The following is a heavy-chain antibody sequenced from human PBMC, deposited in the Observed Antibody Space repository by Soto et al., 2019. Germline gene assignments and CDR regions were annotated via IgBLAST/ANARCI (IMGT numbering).Heavy chain of an antibody. CDR2: ISAYNGNT. CDR1: GYTFASYA. V-gene: IGHV1-18*01. Sequence: QVQLVQSGAEVKKPGASVKVSCKASGYTFASYAISWMRQAPGQGLEWKGWISAYNGNTNYAQKLQGIVTMTTDTSTGTAYMELRRLRSDDTDVYYCARDPPPPDCWGQGTLVTVSS. J-gene: IGHJ4*02. CDR3: ARDPPPPDC.